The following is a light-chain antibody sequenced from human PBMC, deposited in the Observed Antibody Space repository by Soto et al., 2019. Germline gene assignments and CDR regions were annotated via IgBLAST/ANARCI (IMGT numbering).Light chain of an antibody. Sequence: QSALTQPASVSGSPVQSITISCTGTSSDVGGYNYVSWYQQHPGKAPKLMIYDVSNRPSGFSNRFSGSKSGNTASLTISGLQAEDEADYYCSSYTSSSTYVVFGGGTKVTVL. J-gene: IGLJ2*01. V-gene: IGLV2-14*01. CDR3: SSYTSSSTYVV. CDR1: SSDVGGYNY. CDR2: DVS.